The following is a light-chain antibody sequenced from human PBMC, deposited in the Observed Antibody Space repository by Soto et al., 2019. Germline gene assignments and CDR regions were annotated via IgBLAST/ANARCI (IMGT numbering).Light chain of an antibody. V-gene: IGLV4-69*01. CDR2: LNSDGSH. Sequence: QPVLTQSPSASASLGASVKLTCTLSSGHSNYAIAWHQQQPEKGPQFLMKLNSDGSHSKGDGIPDRFSGSSSGAERYLTISTLQSEDEADYYCQTWVTGIHIFGGGTKLTVL. J-gene: IGLJ2*01. CDR3: QTWVTGIHI. CDR1: SGHSNYA.